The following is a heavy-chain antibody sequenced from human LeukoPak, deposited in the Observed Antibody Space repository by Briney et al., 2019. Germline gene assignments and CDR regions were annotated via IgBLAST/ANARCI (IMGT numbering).Heavy chain of an antibody. CDR1: GFTFSSYA. D-gene: IGHD6-13*01. J-gene: IGHJ4*02. Sequence: GGSLRLSCAASGFTFSSYAMHWVRQAPGKGLEWVSSISSSSAYIYYADSVTGRFTISGDNAKNSLYLQMNSLRAEDTAVYYCARDGSSSWYPTRIDYWGQGTLVTVSS. CDR2: ISSSSAYI. V-gene: IGHV3-21*01. CDR3: ARDGSSSWYPTRIDY.